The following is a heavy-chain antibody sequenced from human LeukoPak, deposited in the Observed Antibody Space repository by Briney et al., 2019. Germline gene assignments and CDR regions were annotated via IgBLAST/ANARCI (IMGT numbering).Heavy chain of an antibody. CDR1: GGSINNYY. D-gene: IGHD2-15*01. Sequence: SSETLSLTCTVSGGSINNYYWSWIRQPAGKGLEWIGRIYTRGSTNYNPSLKSRVTMSVDTSKNQFSLELSSVTAADTAVYYCARDVAYCSGGSCHYDAFDTWGQGTMVTVSS. V-gene: IGHV4-4*07. CDR3: ARDVAYCSGGSCHYDAFDT. CDR2: IYTRGST. J-gene: IGHJ3*02.